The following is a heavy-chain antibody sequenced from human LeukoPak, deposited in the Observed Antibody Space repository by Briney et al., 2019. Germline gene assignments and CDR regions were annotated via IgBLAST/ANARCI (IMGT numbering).Heavy chain of an antibody. CDR1: GGTFTSYA. CDR2: IIPIFGTA. J-gene: IGHJ4*02. CDR3: ARGTVLMVYPETSHFDY. V-gene: IGHV1-69*05. Sequence: SVKVSCKASGGTFTSYAISWVRQAPGQGLEWMGGIIPIFGTANYEQKFQGRVTITTDESTSTAYMDLNILRSEDTAVYYCARGTVLMVYPETSHFDYWGQGTLVTVSS. D-gene: IGHD2-8*01.